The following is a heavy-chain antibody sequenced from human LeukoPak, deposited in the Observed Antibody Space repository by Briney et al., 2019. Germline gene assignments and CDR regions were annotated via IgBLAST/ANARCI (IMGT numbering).Heavy chain of an antibody. CDR1: GXXXXXYA. Sequence: SGXXXXXYAMSWVRQAPGKGLEGVSAISGSGGSTYYADSVKGRFTISRDNSKNTLYLRMNSLRAEDTAVYYCAKDRRWLQFGYWGQGTLVTVSS. J-gene: IGHJ4*02. CDR2: ISGSGGST. V-gene: IGHV3-23*01. CDR3: AKDRRWLQFGY. D-gene: IGHD5-24*01.